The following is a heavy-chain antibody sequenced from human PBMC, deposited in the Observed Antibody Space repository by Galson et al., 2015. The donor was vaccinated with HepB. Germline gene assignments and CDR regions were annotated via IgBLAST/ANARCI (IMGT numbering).Heavy chain of an antibody. Sequence: SLRLSCAASGFSFSSYWMSWVRQAPGKGLEWVANIRQDGNEKYYADSVRGRFTISRDNAKNSLYVQMNSLRAEDTAVYYCARDLRYYSGSGDSYFDSWGQGTLVTVSS. D-gene: IGHD3-10*01. CDR1: GFSFSSYW. J-gene: IGHJ4*02. CDR3: ARDLRYYSGSGDSYFDS. CDR2: IRQDGNEK. V-gene: IGHV3-7*03.